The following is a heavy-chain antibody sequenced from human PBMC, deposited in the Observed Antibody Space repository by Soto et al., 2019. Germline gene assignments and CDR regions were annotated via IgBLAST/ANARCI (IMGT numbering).Heavy chain of an antibody. Sequence: WGSLRLSCAASGFTVISNYMSWVRQAPGKGLEWVSVIYSGGSTYYADSVKGRFTISRDNSKNTLYLQMNSLRAEDTAVYYCATSTRWSYGYFDYWGQGTLVTVSS. CDR3: ATSTRWSYGYFDY. D-gene: IGHD5-18*01. J-gene: IGHJ4*02. CDR1: GFTVISNY. V-gene: IGHV3-53*01. CDR2: IYSGGST.